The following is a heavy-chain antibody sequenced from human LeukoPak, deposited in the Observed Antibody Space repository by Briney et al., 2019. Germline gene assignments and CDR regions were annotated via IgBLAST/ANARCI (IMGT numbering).Heavy chain of an antibody. CDR2: INPNSGGT. CDR1: GYTLTGYY. J-gene: IGHJ4*02. CDR3: AREGTVYSSSSYLDY. V-gene: IGHV1-2*02. D-gene: IGHD6-6*01. Sequence: GASVKVSCKASGYTLTGYYMHWVRQAPGQGLEWMGWINPNSGGTNYAQKFQGRVTMTRDTSISTAYMELSRLRSDDTAVYYCAREGTVYSSSSYLDYWGQGTLVTVSS.